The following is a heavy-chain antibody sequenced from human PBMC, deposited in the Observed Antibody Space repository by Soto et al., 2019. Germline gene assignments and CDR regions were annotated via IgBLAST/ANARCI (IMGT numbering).Heavy chain of an antibody. CDR3: ASGIEGRNYYYGMDV. V-gene: IGHV5-51*01. Sequence: GESLKISCKGSGYSFTSYWIGWVRQMPGKGLEWMGIIYPGDSDTRYSPSFQGQVTISADKSISTAYLQWSSLKASDTAMYYCASGIEGRNYYYGMDVWGQGTTVTVSS. CDR1: GYSFTSYW. J-gene: IGHJ6*02. CDR2: IYPGDSDT. D-gene: IGHD1-26*01.